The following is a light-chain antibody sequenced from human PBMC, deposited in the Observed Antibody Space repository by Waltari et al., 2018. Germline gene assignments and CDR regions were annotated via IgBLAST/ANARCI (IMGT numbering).Light chain of an antibody. CDR2: EVS. J-gene: IGLJ3*02. CDR3: SSYTSSSTWV. V-gene: IGLV2-14*01. Sequence: QSALTQPASVSGSPGQSITISCTGYNYVSWYQQHPGKAPKLMIYEVSNRPSGVSNRFSGSKSGNTASLTISGLQAEDEADYYCSSYTSSSTWVFGGGTKLTVL. CDR1: YNY.